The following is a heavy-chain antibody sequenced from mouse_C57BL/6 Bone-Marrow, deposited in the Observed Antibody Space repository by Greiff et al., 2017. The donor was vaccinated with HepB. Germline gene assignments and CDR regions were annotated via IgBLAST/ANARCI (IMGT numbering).Heavy chain of an antibody. J-gene: IGHJ1*03. V-gene: IGHV1-81*01. CDR1: GYTFTSYG. D-gene: IGHD2-3*01. CDR2: IYPRSGNT. CDR3: ARSGGWLPPYFDV. Sequence: QVQLKQSGAELARPGASVKLSCKASGYTFTSYGISWVKQSTGQGLEWIGEIYPRSGNTYYNEKFKGKATLTADKSSSTAYMELRSLTSEDSAVYFCARSGGWLPPYFDVWGTGTTVTVSS.